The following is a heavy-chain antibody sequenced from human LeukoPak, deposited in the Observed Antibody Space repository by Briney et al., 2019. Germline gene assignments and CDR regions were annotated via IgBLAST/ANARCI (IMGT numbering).Heavy chain of an antibody. V-gene: IGHV3-11*05. J-gene: IGHJ4*02. CDR1: GFTFSGYY. Sequence: PGRSLRLSCAASGFTFSGYYMSWISQAPGKGLEWVSSIGSSGTYTNYADSVRGRFTISRDNAKNSLYLQMSSMRAEDSAVYYCATGHSSFDFWGQGTLVTVSS. CDR2: IGSSGTYT. D-gene: IGHD2-21*01. CDR3: ATGHSSFDF.